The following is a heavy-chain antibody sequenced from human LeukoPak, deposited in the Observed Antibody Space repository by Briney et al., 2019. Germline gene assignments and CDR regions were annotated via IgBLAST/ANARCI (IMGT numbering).Heavy chain of an antibody. D-gene: IGHD2-2*01. Sequence: GGSLRPSCAASGFTFSSYSMNWVRQAPGKGLEWVSSISSSSSYIYYADSVKGRFTISGDNAKNSLYLQMNSLRAEDTAVYYCASILGYCSSTSCPQPPFDYWGQGTLVTVSS. V-gene: IGHV3-21*01. CDR3: ASILGYCSSTSCPQPPFDY. CDR2: ISSSSSYI. J-gene: IGHJ4*02. CDR1: GFTFSSYS.